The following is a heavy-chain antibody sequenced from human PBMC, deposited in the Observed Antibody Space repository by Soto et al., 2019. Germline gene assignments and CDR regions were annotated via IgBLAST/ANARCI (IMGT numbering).Heavy chain of an antibody. Sequence: SGTLSLTCTVSGGSISSGGYYWSWIRQHPGKGLEWIGYIYYSGSTNYNPSLKSRVTISVDTSKNQFSLKLSSVTAADTAVYYCARSYDSSGYYGYWGQGTLVTVSS. CDR1: GGSISSGGYY. CDR2: IYYSGST. CDR3: ARSYDSSGYYGY. V-gene: IGHV4-61*08. D-gene: IGHD3-22*01. J-gene: IGHJ4*02.